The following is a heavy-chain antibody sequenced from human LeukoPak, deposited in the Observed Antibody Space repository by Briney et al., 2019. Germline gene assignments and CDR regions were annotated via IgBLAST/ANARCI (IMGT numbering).Heavy chain of an antibody. D-gene: IGHD1-26*01. J-gene: IGHJ5*02. V-gene: IGHV4-59*12. CDR3: ARIPQQSGSSLEWFDP. CDR1: GGSISSYY. CDR2: IYYSGIT. Sequence: SETLSLTCTVSGGSISSYYWNWIRQPPGKGLEWIGYIYYSGITNYNPSLKSRVTISVDTSKNQFSLKLSSVTAADTAVYYCARIPQQSGSSLEWFDPWGQGTLVTVSS.